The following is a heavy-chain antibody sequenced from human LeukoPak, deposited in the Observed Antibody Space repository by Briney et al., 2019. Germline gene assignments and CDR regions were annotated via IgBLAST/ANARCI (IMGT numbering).Heavy chain of an antibody. J-gene: IGHJ5*02. CDR1: GGSIRSDY. CDR3: AREMELNWFDP. V-gene: IGHV4-59*01. Sequence: SETLSHTCTVSGGSIRSDYWSWIRQPPGKGLEWIGYAYYSGSTKYNPSLKSRVIISVDTSKNQFSLKLRSVTAADTAVYYCAREMELNWFDPWGQGALVTVSS. D-gene: IGHD3-10*01. CDR2: AYYSGST.